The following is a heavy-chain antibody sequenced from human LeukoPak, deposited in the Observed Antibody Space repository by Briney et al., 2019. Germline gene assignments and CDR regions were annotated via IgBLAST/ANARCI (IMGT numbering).Heavy chain of an antibody. V-gene: IGHV3-30*02. Sequence: PGGSLRLSCAASGFTFSSYGMHWVRQAPGKGLEWVAFIRYDGSNKYYADSVKGRFTISRDNSKTSLYLQMSSLRPEDTALYYCAKDKGDGDYFDYWGQGTLVTVSS. D-gene: IGHD4-17*01. CDR1: GFTFSSYG. CDR2: IRYDGSNK. CDR3: AKDKGDGDYFDY. J-gene: IGHJ4*02.